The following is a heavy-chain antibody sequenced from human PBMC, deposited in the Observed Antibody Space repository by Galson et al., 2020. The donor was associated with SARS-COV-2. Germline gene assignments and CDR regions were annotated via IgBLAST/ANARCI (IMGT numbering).Heavy chain of an antibody. J-gene: IGHJ5*02. CDR1: VYTFTSYG. D-gene: IGHD3-16*02. Sequence: ASVKVSCKASVYTFTSYGISWVRQAPGQGLEWMGWISAYNGNTNYAQKLQVRVTMTTDTSTSTADMELRILRSDDTDVYYCAGETRRDMITFGGVIADNWFDPWGQGTLVTVSS. CDR3: AGETRRDMITFGGVIADNWFDP. V-gene: IGHV1-18*01. CDR2: ISAYNGNT.